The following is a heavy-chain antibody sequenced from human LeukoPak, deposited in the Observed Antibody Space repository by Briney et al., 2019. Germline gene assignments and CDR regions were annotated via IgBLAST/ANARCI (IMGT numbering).Heavy chain of an antibody. J-gene: IGHJ4*02. CDR2: ISSSSSTI. V-gene: IGHV3-11*04. CDR3: ARGPDSYDYDSSGHKGGGH. CDR1: GFTFSDYY. Sequence: GGSLRLSCAASGFTFSDYYMSWIRQAPGKGLEWVSYISSSSSTIHYADSVKGRFTISRDNAKNSLYLQMNSLRAEDTAAYYCARGPDSYDYDSSGHKGGGHWGQGTLVPVSP. D-gene: IGHD3-22*01.